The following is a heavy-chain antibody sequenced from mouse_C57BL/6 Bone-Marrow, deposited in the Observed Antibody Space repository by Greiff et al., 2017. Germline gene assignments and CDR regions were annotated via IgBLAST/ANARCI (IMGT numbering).Heavy chain of an antibody. CDR3: ARTSYYYDSSYLYYFDY. CDR1: GYTFTSYW. Sequence: QVQLKQPGAELVKPGASVKMSCKASGYTFTSYWITWVKQRPGQGLEWIGDIYPGSGSTNYNEKFKSKATLTVDTSSSTAYMQLSSLTSEDSAVYYCARTSYYYDSSYLYYFDYWGQGTTLTVSS. J-gene: IGHJ2*01. D-gene: IGHD1-1*01. CDR2: IYPGSGST. V-gene: IGHV1-55*01.